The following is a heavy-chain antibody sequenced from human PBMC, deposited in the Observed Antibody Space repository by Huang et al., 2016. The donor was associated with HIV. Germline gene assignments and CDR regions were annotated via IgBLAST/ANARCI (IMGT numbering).Heavy chain of an antibody. V-gene: IGHV4-34*02. D-gene: IGHD3-22*01. Sequence: QVQLQQWGAELLKPSETLSLTCAVSGGSFSGHYWTWIRKPPGRGLEWIGEISDSGSTTYNPSLKSRVTISGDTSHSQFSLKLNSVTAADTAIYYCARMFKYDSGGYWGNDAFDIWGQGTMVTVSS. CDR1: GGSFSGHY. J-gene: IGHJ3*02. CDR2: ISDSGST. CDR3: ARMFKYDSGGYWGNDAFDI.